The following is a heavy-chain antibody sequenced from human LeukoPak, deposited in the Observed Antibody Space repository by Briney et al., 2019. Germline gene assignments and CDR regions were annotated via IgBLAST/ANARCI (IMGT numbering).Heavy chain of an antibody. Sequence: GGSLRLSCAASGFSFSAHWMHWVRQAPGKGLVWVAQINGDATATNYAGSVKGRFTISRDNAKNTVHLQMSTLTAEETAVYYCAKDKWWGASDHWGQGSLVTVSS. CDR1: GFSFSAHW. V-gene: IGHV3-74*01. CDR2: INGDATAT. J-gene: IGHJ4*02. CDR3: AKDKWWGASDH. D-gene: IGHD2-8*01.